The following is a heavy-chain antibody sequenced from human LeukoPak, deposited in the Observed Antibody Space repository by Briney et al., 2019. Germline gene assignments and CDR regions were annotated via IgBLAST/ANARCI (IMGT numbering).Heavy chain of an antibody. Sequence: ASVKVSCKASAYTFTSYDISWVRQAPGQGLEWMGWISTYNGNTNYAPKLQGRVTMTTDTSTRTVYMELRSLRSDDTAVYYCATKGLLIGEDYFDYWGQGTLVTVSS. J-gene: IGHJ4*02. D-gene: IGHD2-15*01. CDR1: AYTFTSYD. CDR3: ATKGLLIGEDYFDY. V-gene: IGHV1-18*01. CDR2: ISTYNGNT.